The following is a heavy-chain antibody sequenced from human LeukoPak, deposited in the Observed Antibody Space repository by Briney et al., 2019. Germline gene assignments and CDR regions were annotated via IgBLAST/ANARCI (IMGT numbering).Heavy chain of an antibody. Sequence: GGSLRLSCAASGFTFSSYAMSWVRQAPGKGLEWVSAISGSGGSTYYADSVKGRFTISRDNSKSTLYLQMNSLRAEDTAVYYCATTDSSGYYIDYWGQGTLVTVSS. J-gene: IGHJ4*02. D-gene: IGHD3-22*01. V-gene: IGHV3-23*01. CDR1: GFTFSSYA. CDR2: ISGSGGST. CDR3: ATTDSSGYYIDY.